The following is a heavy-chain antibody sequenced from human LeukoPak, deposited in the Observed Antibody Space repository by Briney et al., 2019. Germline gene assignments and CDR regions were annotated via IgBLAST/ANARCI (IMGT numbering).Heavy chain of an antibody. CDR2: IYKNGNT. J-gene: IGHJ3*02. CDR3: ARGDRIAARPVAFDI. Sequence: PSETLSLTCTVSGDAISSHYWSWIRQSPGKGLEWIGDIYKNGNTNYDPSLKSRVTISIDTSNNQFSLRLSSVTAADTAIYYCARGDRIAARPVAFDIWGQGTMVTVSS. CDR1: GDAISSHY. V-gene: IGHV4-59*11. D-gene: IGHD6-6*01.